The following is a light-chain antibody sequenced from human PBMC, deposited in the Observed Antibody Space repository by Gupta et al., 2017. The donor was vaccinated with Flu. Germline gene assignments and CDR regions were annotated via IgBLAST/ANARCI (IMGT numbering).Light chain of an antibody. J-gene: IGKJ4*01. V-gene: IGKV1-39*01. CDR3: QQSDSTPLT. Sequence: RSSLSASVGDRVTITCRASQSISSYLNWYQQKPGKAPKLLIYAASSLQSGVPSRFSGSGSGTDFTLTISRLQPEDFATYYCQQSDSTPLTFGGGTKVEIK. CDR1: QSISSY. CDR2: AAS.